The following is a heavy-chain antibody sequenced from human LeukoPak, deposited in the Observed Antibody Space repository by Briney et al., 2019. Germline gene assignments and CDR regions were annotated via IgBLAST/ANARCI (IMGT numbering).Heavy chain of an antibody. J-gene: IGHJ4*02. V-gene: IGHV4-34*01. CDR2: INHSGST. D-gene: IGHD4-11*01. Sequence: SETLSLTCAVYGGSFSGYYWSWIRQPPGKGLEWIGEINHSGSTNYNPSLKSRVTISVDTSKNQFSLKLSSVTAADTAVYYCARGRGYSTVYLKAINFDYWGQGTLVTVSS. CDR3: ARGRGYSTVYLKAINFDY. CDR1: GGSFSGYY.